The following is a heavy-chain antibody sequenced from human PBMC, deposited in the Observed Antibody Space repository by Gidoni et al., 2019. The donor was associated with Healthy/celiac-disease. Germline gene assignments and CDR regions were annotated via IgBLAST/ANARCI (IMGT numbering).Heavy chain of an antibody. CDR3: ARVGLAWNSLAHFDY. V-gene: IGHV1-2*02. CDR1: EYPFTGYY. CDR2: IHPNSGGT. J-gene: IGHJ4*02. Sequence: QVQLVQSGAEGKKPGAAVKVSCKASEYPFTGYYMHWVRQPPGQGLEWMGWIHPNSGGTNYAQKFQGRVTMTRDTSISTAYMELSRLRSADTAVYYCARVGLAWNSLAHFDYWGQGTLVTVSS. D-gene: IGHD1-7*01.